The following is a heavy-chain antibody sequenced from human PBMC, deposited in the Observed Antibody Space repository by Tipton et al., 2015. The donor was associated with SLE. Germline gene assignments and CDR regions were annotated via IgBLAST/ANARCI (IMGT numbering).Heavy chain of an antibody. CDR3: ARVGEPNHYDFWSGYHYWYFDL. D-gene: IGHD3-3*01. J-gene: IGHJ2*01. Sequence: TLSLTCAVYGGSFSGYYWGWIRQPPGKGLEWIGSIYYSGSTYYNPSLKSRVTISVDTSKNQFSLKLSSVTAADTAVYYCARVGEPNHYDFWSGYHYWYFDLWGRGTLVTVSS. CDR2: IYYSGST. CDR1: GGSFSGYY. V-gene: IGHV4-34*01.